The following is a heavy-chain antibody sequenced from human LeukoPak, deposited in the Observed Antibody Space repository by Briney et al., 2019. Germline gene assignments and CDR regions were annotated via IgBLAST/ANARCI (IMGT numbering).Heavy chain of an antibody. J-gene: IGHJ4*02. CDR2: ISSSSSYI. D-gene: IGHD2-2*01. V-gene: IGHV3-21*01. CDR1: GFTFSSYS. Sequence: GGSLRLSCAASGFTFSSYSMNWVRQAPGKGLEWVSSISSSSSYIYYADSVKGRLTISRDNAKNSLYLQMNSLRAEDTAVYYCAREGSTSCYVWGQGTLVTVSS. CDR3: AREGSTSCYV.